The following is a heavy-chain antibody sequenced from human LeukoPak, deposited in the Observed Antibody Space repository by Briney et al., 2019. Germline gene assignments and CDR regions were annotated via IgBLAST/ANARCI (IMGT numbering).Heavy chain of an antibody. CDR1: GGTFSSYA. J-gene: IGHJ6*03. CDR2: IIPIFGTA. V-gene: IGHV1-69*05. Sequence: ASVKVSCKASGGTFSSYAISWVRQAPGQGLEWMGGIIPIFGTANYAQKFQGRVTITTDESTSTAYMELSSLGSEDTAVYYCAYCSSTSCYTSAPYYMDVWGKGTTVTVSS. D-gene: IGHD2-2*02. CDR3: AYCSSTSCYTSAPYYMDV.